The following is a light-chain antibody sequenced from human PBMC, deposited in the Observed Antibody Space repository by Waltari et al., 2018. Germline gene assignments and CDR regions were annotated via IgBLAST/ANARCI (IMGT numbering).Light chain of an antibody. CDR2: EDK. Sequence: SYELTQPPSVSVSPGQTVSITCTGHKLGDKYTAWYQQKPGQAPVLVINEDKKRPSGIPGGVAGSNAGNTATLTISETQAVDEADYYCQAWDTDIVVFGGGTKLTVL. V-gene: IGLV3-1*01. CDR3: QAWDTDIVV. J-gene: IGLJ2*01. CDR1: KLGDKY.